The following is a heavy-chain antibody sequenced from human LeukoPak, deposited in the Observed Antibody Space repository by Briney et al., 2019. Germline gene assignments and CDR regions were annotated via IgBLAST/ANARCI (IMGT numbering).Heavy chain of an antibody. Sequence: GGSLRLSCAASGFTFSSYGMHWVRQAPGKGLEWVAFIRYDGSNIYYADSVKGRFTISRDNSKNTLYLQMNGLRAEDTALYYCAKDHWNYQAPFDYWGQGTLVTVSS. CDR3: AKDHWNYQAPFDY. CDR2: IRYDGSNI. V-gene: IGHV3-30*02. J-gene: IGHJ4*02. D-gene: IGHD1-7*01. CDR1: GFTFSSYG.